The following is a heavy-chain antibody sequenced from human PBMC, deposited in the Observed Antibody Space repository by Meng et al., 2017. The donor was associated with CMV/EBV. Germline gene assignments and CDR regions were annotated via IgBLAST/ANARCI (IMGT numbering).Heavy chain of an antibody. CDR1: GGSISSYY. CDR2: IYYSGST. J-gene: IGHJ4*02. V-gene: IGHV4-59*01. Sequence: GSLRLSCTASGGSISSYYWSWIRQPPGKGLEWIGYIYYSGSTNYNPSLKSRVTISVDTSKNQFSLKLSSVTAADTAVYYCARGIYFDYWGQGTLVTVSS. CDR3: ARGIYFDY.